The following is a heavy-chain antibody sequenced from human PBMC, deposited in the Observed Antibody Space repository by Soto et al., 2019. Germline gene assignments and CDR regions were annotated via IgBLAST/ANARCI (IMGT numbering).Heavy chain of an antibody. J-gene: IGHJ6*02. CDR1: WFSVSDTY. V-gene: IGHV3-53*01. CDR3: ARGSGRHYYYAADV. CDR2: VSSGGSS. D-gene: IGHD6-19*01. Sequence: GWSLRLSCAASWFSVSDTYMTWVRRAPGKGLEWVSIVSSGGSSYQIDSVQGRFTISRDNSKNTVYLQMNSLRAEDTAVYYCARGSGRHYYYAADVWGQGTTVTVSS.